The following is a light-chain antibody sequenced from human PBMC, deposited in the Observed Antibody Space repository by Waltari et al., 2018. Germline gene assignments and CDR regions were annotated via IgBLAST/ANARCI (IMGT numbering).Light chain of an antibody. CDR1: QSVSSY. V-gene: IGKV3-11*01. Sequence: EIVLTQSPATLSLSPGERATLSCRASQSVSSYLAWYQQKPGQAPRPLTYDASNRATGSPARFSGSGSGTDFTLTISSLEPEDFAVYYCQQRSNWPRTFGPGTKVDIK. J-gene: IGKJ3*01. CDR3: QQRSNWPRT. CDR2: DAS.